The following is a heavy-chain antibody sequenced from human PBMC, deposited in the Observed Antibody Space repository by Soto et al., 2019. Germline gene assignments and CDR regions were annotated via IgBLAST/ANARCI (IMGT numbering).Heavy chain of an antibody. V-gene: IGHV4-30-4*01. CDR2: IYHSGST. D-gene: IGHD2-15*01. J-gene: IGHJ4*02. CDR1: GGSISSGDYY. Sequence: QVQLQESGPGLVKPSETLSLTCTVSGGSISSGDYYWSWIRQPPGKGLEWIGYIYHSGSTYYNPHLRSRGTISVETSKNQFSLKLNSVTAADTAVYYCARDPAAFCSGDSCYDSAFWGRGALVTVSS. CDR3: ARDPAAFCSGDSCYDSAF.